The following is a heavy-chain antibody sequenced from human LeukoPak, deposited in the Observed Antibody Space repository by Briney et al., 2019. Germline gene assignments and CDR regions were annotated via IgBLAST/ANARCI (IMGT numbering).Heavy chain of an antibody. J-gene: IGHJ5*02. V-gene: IGHV1-2*02. CDR3: AREIPRIAAAGTSPPTLNWFDP. Sequence: GASVKVSCKASGYTFTGYYIHWVRQAPGQGLEWMGWINLNSGGTNYAQKFQGRVTMTRDTSISTAYMELSRLRSDDTAVYYCAREIPRIAAAGTSPPTLNWFDPWGQGTLVTVSS. CDR2: INLNSGGT. D-gene: IGHD6-13*01. CDR1: GYTFTGYY.